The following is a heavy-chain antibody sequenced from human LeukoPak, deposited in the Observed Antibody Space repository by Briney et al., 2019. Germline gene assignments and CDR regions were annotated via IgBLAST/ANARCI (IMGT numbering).Heavy chain of an antibody. CDR2: IYYSGST. D-gene: IGHD2-21*02. J-gene: IGHJ4*02. CDR3: ARSVVTAIGYFDY. V-gene: IGHV4-31*03. CDR1: GGSISSGGYY. Sequence: SQTLSLTCTVSGGSISSGGYYWSWIRQHPGKGLEWIGYIYYSGSTYYNPSLKSRVTISVDTSKNQFSLKLSSVTAADTAVYYCARSVVTAIGYFDYWGQGTLDTVSS.